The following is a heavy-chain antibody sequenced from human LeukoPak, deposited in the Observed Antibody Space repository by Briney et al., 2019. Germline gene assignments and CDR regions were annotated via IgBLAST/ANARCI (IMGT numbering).Heavy chain of an antibody. V-gene: IGHV7-4-1*02. CDR2: INTNTGNP. CDR3: ARAPVLPNSSSWYWADY. Sequence: ASVKVSCKASGYTFTGYAMNWVRQAPGQGLEWMGWINTNTGNPTYAQGFTGRFVFSLDTSVSTAYLQISSLKAEDTAVYYCARAPVLPNSSSWYWADYWGQGTLVTVSS. D-gene: IGHD6-13*01. CDR1: GYTFTGYA. J-gene: IGHJ4*02.